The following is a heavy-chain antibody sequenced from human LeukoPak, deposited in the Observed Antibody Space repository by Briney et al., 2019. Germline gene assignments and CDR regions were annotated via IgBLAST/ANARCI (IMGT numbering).Heavy chain of an antibody. Sequence: GGSLRLSCAASGFTFSSYSMSWVRQAPGKGLEWVSYISSSGSAMYYADSMKGRFTISRDNAKNSLYLQMNNLRDEDTAVYYCARGSGNSFDYWGQGALVTVSS. CDR1: GFTFSSYS. J-gene: IGHJ4*02. D-gene: IGHD3-10*01. CDR2: ISSSGSAM. V-gene: IGHV3-48*02. CDR3: ARGSGNSFDY.